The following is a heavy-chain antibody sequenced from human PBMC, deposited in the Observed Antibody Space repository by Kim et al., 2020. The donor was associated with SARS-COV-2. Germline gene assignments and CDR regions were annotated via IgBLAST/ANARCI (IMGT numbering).Heavy chain of an antibody. Sequence: GGSLRLSCAASGFTFDDYAMHWVRQAPGKGLEWVSGISWNSGSIGYADSVKGRFTISRDNAKNSLYLQMNSLRAEDTALYYCAKDILRYGSGSYHDAFDIWGQGTMVTVSS. CDR3: AKDILRYGSGSYHDAFDI. J-gene: IGHJ3*02. D-gene: IGHD3-10*01. V-gene: IGHV3-9*01. CDR2: ISWNSGSI. CDR1: GFTFDDYA.